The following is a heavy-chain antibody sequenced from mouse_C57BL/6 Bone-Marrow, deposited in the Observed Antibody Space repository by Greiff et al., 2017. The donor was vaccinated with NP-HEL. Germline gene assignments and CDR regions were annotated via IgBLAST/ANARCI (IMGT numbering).Heavy chain of an antibody. D-gene: IGHD2-12*01. CDR2: IDPENGDT. CDR1: GFNIKDDY. J-gene: IGHJ2*01. V-gene: IGHV14-4*01. CDR3: TTQLPPPRFDY. Sequence: EVQLQESGAELVRPGASVKLSCTASGFNIKDDYMHWVKQRPEQGLEWIGWIDPENGDTEYASKFQGKATITADTSSNTAYLQLSSLTSEDTAVYYCTTQLPPPRFDYWGQGTTLTVSS.